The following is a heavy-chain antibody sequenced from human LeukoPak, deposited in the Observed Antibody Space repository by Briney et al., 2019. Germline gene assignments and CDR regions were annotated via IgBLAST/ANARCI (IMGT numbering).Heavy chain of an antibody. J-gene: IGHJ4*02. CDR2: IYTSGST. D-gene: IGHD3-3*01. Sequence: KPSETLSLTCTGSGGSISSYYWSWIRQPAGKGLEWIGRIYTSGSTNYNPSLKSRVTMSVDTSKNQFSLKLSSVTAADTAVYYCAREGSYDFWSGYYPIWGQGTLVTVSS. CDR3: AREGSYDFWSGYYPI. CDR1: GGSISSYY. V-gene: IGHV4-4*07.